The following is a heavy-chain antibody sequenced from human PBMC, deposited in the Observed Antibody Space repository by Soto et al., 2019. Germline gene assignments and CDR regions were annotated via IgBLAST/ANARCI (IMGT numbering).Heavy chain of an antibody. CDR2: MSSSXSXI. CDR3: XXXXXXXXXXMDV. CDR1: GFTFSSYS. J-gene: IGHJ6*03. Sequence: EVQLVESGGGLVKPGGSLRLSCAASGFTFSSYSMNWVRQAPGKGLEWVSSMSSSXSXIYYADSVKGRFTISRDNAKXXXXXXXXXXXXXXXXXXXXXXXXXXXXXXMDVWGKGTTVTVSS. V-gene: IGHV3-21*01.